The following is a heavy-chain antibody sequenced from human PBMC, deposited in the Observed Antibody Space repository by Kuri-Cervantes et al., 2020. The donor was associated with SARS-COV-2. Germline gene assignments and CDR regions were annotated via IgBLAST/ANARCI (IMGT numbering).Heavy chain of an antibody. CDR2: ISSSSSYI. CDR3: ARERLRGVPMYYYYYGMDV. D-gene: IGHD3-10*01. J-gene: IGHJ6*02. V-gene: IGHV3-21*01. CDR1: GFTFSSYS. Sequence: GGSLRLSCAASGFTFSSYSMNWVRQAPGKGLEWVSSISSSSSYIYYADSVKGRFTISRDNAKTSLYLQMNSLRAEDTAVYYCARERLRGVPMYYYYYGMDVWGQGTTVTVSS.